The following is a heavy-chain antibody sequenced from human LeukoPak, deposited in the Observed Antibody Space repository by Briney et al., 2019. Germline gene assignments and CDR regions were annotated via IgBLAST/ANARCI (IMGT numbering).Heavy chain of an antibody. J-gene: IGHJ4*02. CDR2: ISSNGGST. V-gene: IGHV3-64D*06. CDR1: GFTFSSYA. CDR3: VKGPYYDILTDYSFDY. Sequence: GGSLRLSCSASGFTFSSYAMHWVRQAPGKGLEYVSAISSNGGSTYYADSVKGRFTISRDNSKNTLYLQMSSLRAEDTAVYYCVKGPYYDILTDYSFDYWGQGTLVTVSS. D-gene: IGHD3-9*01.